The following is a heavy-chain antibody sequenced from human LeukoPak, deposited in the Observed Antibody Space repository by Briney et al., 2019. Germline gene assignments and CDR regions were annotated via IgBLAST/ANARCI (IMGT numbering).Heavy chain of an antibody. CDR3: ARRYCSSTSCPRHFDY. CDR1: GFTFSSYW. Sequence: GGSLRLSCAASGFTFSSYWMHWVRHAPGKGLVWVLRINSDGSSTSYADSVKGRFTISRDNAKNTLYLQMNSLRAEDTAVYYCARRYCSSTSCPRHFDYWGQGTLVTVSS. J-gene: IGHJ4*02. D-gene: IGHD2-2*01. V-gene: IGHV3-74*01. CDR2: INSDGSST.